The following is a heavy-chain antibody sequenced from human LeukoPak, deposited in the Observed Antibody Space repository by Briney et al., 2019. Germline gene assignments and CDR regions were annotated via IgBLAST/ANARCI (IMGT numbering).Heavy chain of an antibody. CDR2: VYYNGNI. CDR3: ARLRHDRSGYYWFGP. D-gene: IGHD3-22*01. V-gene: IGHV4-39*01. J-gene: IGHJ5*02. Sequence: SETLSLTCTVSGDSIRTNSYYWGWIRQPPGKGLEWIASVYYNGNIYYNPSFRSRVTMSGDTSNNQFSLSLTSVTAADTAVYFCARLRHDRSGYYWFGPWGRGTLVTVSS. CDR1: GDSIRTNSYY.